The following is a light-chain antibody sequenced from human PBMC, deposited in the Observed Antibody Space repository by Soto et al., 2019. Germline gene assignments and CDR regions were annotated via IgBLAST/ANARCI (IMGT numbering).Light chain of an antibody. J-gene: IGKJ4*01. Sequence: ETVMTQSPATLSVSPGERATLSCRASQSISSNLAWYQQKPGQAPRLLIYGASTRATGIPARFTGSGSGTEFTLTISSLEPEDFALYYCQQYGNSPLTFGEGPRWIS. CDR2: GAS. CDR3: QQYGNSPLT. CDR1: QSISSN. V-gene: IGKV3-15*01.